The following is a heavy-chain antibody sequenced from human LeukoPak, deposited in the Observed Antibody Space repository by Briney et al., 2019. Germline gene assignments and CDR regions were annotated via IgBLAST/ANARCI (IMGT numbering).Heavy chain of an antibody. CDR2: INPSGGSK. CDR3: ARVRDGYNDAYDI. V-gene: IGHV1-46*01. J-gene: IGHJ3*02. Sequence: ASVKVSCKASGFTFTNYNMHWVRQAPGQGLEWMGIINPSGGSKNYAQNFQARVTMTRDTSTSTVYMELSSLRSEDTAVYYCARVRDGYNDAYDIWGQGTMVTVPS. D-gene: IGHD5-24*01. CDR1: GFTFTNYN.